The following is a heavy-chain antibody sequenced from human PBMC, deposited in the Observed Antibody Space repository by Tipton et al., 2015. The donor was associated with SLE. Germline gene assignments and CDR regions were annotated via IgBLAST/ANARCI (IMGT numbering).Heavy chain of an antibody. CDR3: AGMFGHYYYYGMDV. V-gene: IGHV4-59*01. Sequence: TLSLTCTVSGGSLSSYYWSWIRQPPGKGLEWIGFIFFTGSTDYNPSLQSRVTISVDTSENQFSLKLSPVTAADTAVYYCAGMFGHYYYYGMDVWGQGTTVTVSS. D-gene: IGHD3-10*02. J-gene: IGHJ6*02. CDR1: GGSLSSYY. CDR2: IFFTGST.